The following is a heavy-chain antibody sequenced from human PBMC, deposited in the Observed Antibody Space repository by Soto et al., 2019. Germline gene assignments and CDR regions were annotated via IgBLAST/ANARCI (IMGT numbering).Heavy chain of an antibody. CDR3: AREGYNFGPFDY. J-gene: IGHJ4*02. CDR1: GGSLSSYY. V-gene: IGHV4-59*01. D-gene: IGHD5-18*01. CDR2: ISYSGTT. Sequence: PSETLSLTCTVSGGSLSSYYWSWIRRPPGMGLEWIASISYSGTTNYNSSLKSRVTISIDTSKNQFSLKFNSVTAAVTAVYYCAREGYNFGPFDYWGQGALVTVSS.